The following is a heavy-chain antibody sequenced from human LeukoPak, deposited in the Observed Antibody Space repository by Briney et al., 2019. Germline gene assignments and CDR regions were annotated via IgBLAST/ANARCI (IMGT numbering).Heavy chain of an antibody. D-gene: IGHD2-2*01. CDR3: AHTPLGYCSSTSCPYRAFDI. CDR1: GFSLRTRGVG. CDR2: IYWNDDK. J-gene: IGHJ3*02. Sequence: SGPTLVNPTQTLTLTCTFSGFSLRTRGVGVGWIRQPPGKALEWLALIYWNDDKRYSPSLKSRLTITKDTSKNQVVLTMTNMDPVDTATYYCAHTPLGYCSSTSCPYRAFDIWGQGTMVTVSS. V-gene: IGHV2-5*01.